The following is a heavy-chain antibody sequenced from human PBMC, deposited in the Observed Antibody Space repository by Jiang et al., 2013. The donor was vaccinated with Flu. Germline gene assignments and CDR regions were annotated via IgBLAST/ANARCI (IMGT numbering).Heavy chain of an antibody. CDR1: GFTFSSYW. Sequence: ESGELSSAWGSLRLSCAASGFTFSSYWMHWVRQAPGKGLVWVSRINSDGSSTSYADSVKGRFTISRDNAKNTLYLQMNSLRAEDTAVYYCARGRHSQDYDFWSGYSGDLDVWGQGTTVTVSS. CDR3: ARGRHSQDYDFWSGYSGDLDV. CDR2: INSDGSST. V-gene: IGHV3-74*01. J-gene: IGHJ6*02. D-gene: IGHD3-3*01.